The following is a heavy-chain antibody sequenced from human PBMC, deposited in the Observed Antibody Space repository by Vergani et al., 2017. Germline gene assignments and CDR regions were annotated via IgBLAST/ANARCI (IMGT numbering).Heavy chain of an antibody. Sequence: QVQMVQSGSELKKPGASVKVSCKTSGYTFSHYAMNWARQAPGQGLEWMGWINTHTGAPTYAQGFTGRSIFSVDTSVSTAYLQISSLKAEDTAVYYCARGPNWNYAYFDYWGQGTLVTVSS. CDR1: GYTFSHYA. J-gene: IGHJ4*02. D-gene: IGHD1-7*01. CDR3: ARGPNWNYAYFDY. CDR2: INTHTGAP. V-gene: IGHV7-4-1*02.